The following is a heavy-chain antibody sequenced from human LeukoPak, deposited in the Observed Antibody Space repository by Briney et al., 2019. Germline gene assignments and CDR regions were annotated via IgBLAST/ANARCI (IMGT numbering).Heavy chain of an antibody. V-gene: IGHV3-21*04. CDR3: ARVSAMAIREGAFDI. Sequence: GGSLRLSCAASGFTFSSYSMNWVRQAPGKGLEWVSSISSSSSYIYYADSVKGRFTISRDNSKNTLYLQMNSLRAEDTAVYYCARVSAMAIREGAFDIWGQGTMVTVSS. D-gene: IGHD5-18*01. CDR1: GFTFSSYS. CDR2: ISSSSSYI. J-gene: IGHJ3*02.